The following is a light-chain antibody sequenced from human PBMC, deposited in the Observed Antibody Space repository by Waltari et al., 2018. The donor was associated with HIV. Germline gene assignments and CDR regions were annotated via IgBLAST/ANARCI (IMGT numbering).Light chain of an antibody. V-gene: IGKV1-17*01. CDR1: QDIGND. CDR3: LQHNTYPWT. J-gene: IGKJ1*01. Sequence: DIQMTQSPSSLSASVGDRVISTCRAGQDIGNDLNWFQQKPGKAPKRLIYAASILQSEVPSRFSGSGSGTEFTLTVNGLQPEDFATYYCLQHNTYPWTFGQGTKVEVK. CDR2: AAS.